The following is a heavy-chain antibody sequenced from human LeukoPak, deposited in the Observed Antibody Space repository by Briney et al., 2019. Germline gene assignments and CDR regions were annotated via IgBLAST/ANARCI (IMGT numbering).Heavy chain of an antibody. CDR3: ARGDQLLSRYYFDY. D-gene: IGHD2-2*01. J-gene: IGHJ4*02. CDR2: INHSGST. Sequence: SETLSLTCAVYGGSFSGYYWSWIRQPPGKGLEWIGEINHSGSTNYNPSLKSRVTISVDTSKNQFSLKLRSVTAADTAVYYCARGDQLLSRYYFDYWGQGTLVTVSS. CDR1: GGSFSGYY. V-gene: IGHV4-34*01.